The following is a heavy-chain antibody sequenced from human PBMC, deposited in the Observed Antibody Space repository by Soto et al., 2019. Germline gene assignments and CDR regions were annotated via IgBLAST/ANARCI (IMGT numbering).Heavy chain of an antibody. V-gene: IGHV1-18*01. D-gene: IGHD3-22*01. Sequence: ASVKVSCKASGYTFTSYGISWVRQAPGQGLEWMGWISAYNGNTNYAQKLQGRVTMTTDTSTSTAYMELRSLRSDDTAVYYCASDIPGPYYYDSSGYPPFGYWGQGPLVTASS. CDR2: ISAYNGNT. CDR1: GYTFTSYG. CDR3: ASDIPGPYYYDSSGYPPFGY. J-gene: IGHJ4*02.